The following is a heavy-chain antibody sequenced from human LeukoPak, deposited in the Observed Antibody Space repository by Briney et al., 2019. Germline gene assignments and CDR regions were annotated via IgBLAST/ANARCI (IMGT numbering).Heavy chain of an antibody. Sequence: PSETPSLTCTVSNGSVRSYYWSWVRQSPGKGLEWIGYIYYSGSTNYNPSLKSRVTISIHTSRNQFSLMLSSVTAADTAMYYCARYYDRTGFDYWGQGTLVTVSS. CDR2: IYYSGST. CDR3: ARYYDRTGFDY. V-gene: IGHV4-59*08. CDR1: NGSVRSYY. D-gene: IGHD3-16*01. J-gene: IGHJ4*02.